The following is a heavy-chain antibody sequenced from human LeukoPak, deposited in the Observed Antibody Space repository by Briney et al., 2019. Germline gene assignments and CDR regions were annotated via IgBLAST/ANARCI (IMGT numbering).Heavy chain of an antibody. D-gene: IGHD1-26*01. CDR1: GGTFSSYA. J-gene: IGHJ4*02. Sequence: GASVKVSCKASGGTFSSYAISWVRQAPGQGLEWMGRIIPILGIANYAQKFQGRVTITADKSTSTAYMELSSLRSEDTAVYYCARDSGSYPFDYWGQGTLVTVSS. CDR2: IIPILGIA. CDR3: ARDSGSYPFDY. V-gene: IGHV1-69*04.